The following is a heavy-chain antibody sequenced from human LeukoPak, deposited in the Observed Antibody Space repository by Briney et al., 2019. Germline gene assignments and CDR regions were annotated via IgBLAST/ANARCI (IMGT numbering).Heavy chain of an antibody. D-gene: IGHD2-2*01. CDR2: ISGSSGPT. CDR3: ARVPVYCSSTSCYLSPYYMDV. V-gene: IGHV3-23*01. Sequence: PGGSLRLSCAASGLTFSSYAMSWVRQAPGKGLEWVSTISGSSGPTNYVDSVKGRFTISRDNSKNTLYLQMNSLRAEDTAVYYCARVPVYCSSTSCYLSPYYMDVWGKGTTVTVSS. J-gene: IGHJ6*03. CDR1: GLTFSSYA.